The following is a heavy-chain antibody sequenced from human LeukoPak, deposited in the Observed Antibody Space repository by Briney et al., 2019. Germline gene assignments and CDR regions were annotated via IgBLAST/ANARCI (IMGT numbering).Heavy chain of an antibody. CDR2: IKSKTGGGTT. J-gene: IGHJ4*02. V-gene: IGHV3-15*01. CDR1: GFTFSNAW. D-gene: IGHD5-24*01. CDR3: TTAAREMATITGFYFDY. Sequence: GGFLRLSCAASGFTFSNAWMGWVRQAPGKGLEWVGRIKSKTGGGTTDYAAPVKGRFTISRDDSKNTLYLQMNSLKTEDTAVYYCTTAAREMATITGFYFDYWGQGTLVTVSP.